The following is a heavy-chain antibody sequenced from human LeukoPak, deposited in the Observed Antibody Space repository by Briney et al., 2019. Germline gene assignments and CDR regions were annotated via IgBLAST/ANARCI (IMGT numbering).Heavy chain of an antibody. CDR1: GFTFSRNV. Sequence: GGSLRLSCAASGFTFSRNVMHWVRQAPGKGLEWVGVISSDGSNKYYADSVKGRFTISRDNSKNTLYLQMNSLRAEDTAVYYCAGGRGIAASGPPLNYYYMDVWGKGTTVTVSS. CDR2: ISSDGSNK. CDR3: AGGRGIAASGPPLNYYYMDV. V-gene: IGHV3-30*04. D-gene: IGHD6-13*01. J-gene: IGHJ6*03.